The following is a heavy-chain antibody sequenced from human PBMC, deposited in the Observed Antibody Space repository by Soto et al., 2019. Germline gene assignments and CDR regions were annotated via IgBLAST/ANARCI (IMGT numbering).Heavy chain of an antibody. CDR1: GFSLTTSDLG. V-gene: IGHV2-5*02. J-gene: IGHJ4*02. Sequence: QITLKESGPTLVKPTQTLTLTCSFSGFSLTTSDLGVGWIRQPPGEALEWLAIIYWDDAKRYSPTLKSRLTITQDTSRNQVVLTMTTMDPVDTATYYCAHSLYSISSGDQWGQGTLVTVSS. CDR3: AHSLYSISSGDQ. D-gene: IGHD6-6*01. CDR2: IYWDDAK.